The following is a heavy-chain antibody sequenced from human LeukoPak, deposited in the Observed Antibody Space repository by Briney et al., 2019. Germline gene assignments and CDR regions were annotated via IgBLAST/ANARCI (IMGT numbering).Heavy chain of an antibody. CDR3: ARRSSTHAFDI. J-gene: IGHJ3*02. CDR1: GYTVTGYY. CDR2: INPNSGGT. D-gene: IGHD3-10*01. Sequence: ASVKVSCKASGYTVTGYYMHWVRQAPGQGREGLGWINPNSGGTIYAQKFQGRVTMTRDTSTSTAYMDWRRLKSDDTAIYYCARRSSTHAFDIWGQGTMLTVSP. V-gene: IGHV1-2*02.